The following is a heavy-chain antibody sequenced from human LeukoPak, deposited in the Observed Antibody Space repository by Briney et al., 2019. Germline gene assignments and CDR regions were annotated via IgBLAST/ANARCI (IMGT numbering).Heavy chain of an antibody. CDR3: AKPKTYYYDSSGYYSFDY. D-gene: IGHD3-22*01. V-gene: IGHV3-23*01. CDR2: ISGSGGST. CDR1: GFTFNTYS. Sequence: GGSLRLSCAASGFTFNTYSMNWVRQAPGKGLEWVSAISGSGGSTYYADSVKGRFTISGDNSKNTLYLQMNSLRAEDTAVYYCAKPKTYYYDSSGYYSFDYWGQGTLVTVSS. J-gene: IGHJ4*02.